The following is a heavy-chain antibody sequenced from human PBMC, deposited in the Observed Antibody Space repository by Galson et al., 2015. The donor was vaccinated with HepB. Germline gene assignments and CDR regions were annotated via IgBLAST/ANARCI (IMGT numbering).Heavy chain of an antibody. CDR2: MNPNSGNT. CDR3: ARGEYSSGWNAFDY. CDR1: GYTFTSCD. J-gene: IGHJ4*02. Sequence: SVKVSCKASGYTFTSCDINWVRQATGQGLEWMGWMNPNSGNTGYAQKFQGRVTMTRNTSISTAYMELSSLRSEDTAVYYCARGEYSSGWNAFDYWGQGTLVTVSS. D-gene: IGHD6-19*01. V-gene: IGHV1-8*01.